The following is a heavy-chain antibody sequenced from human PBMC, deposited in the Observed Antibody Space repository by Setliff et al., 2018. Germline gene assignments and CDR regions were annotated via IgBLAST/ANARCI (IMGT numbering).Heavy chain of an antibody. CDR2: VYTNGGS. Sequence: SETLSLTCTVSGGFIYDHYWTWIRQPAGKGLQWIGRVYTNGGSDYNPFLKSRVSISLDTSKNQFSLKLISVTAADTAVYYCARANKKLDYYYYYYMDVWGKGTTVTVSS. J-gene: IGHJ6*03. D-gene: IGHD1-1*01. CDR3: ARANKKLDYYYYYYMDV. CDR1: GGFIYDHY. V-gene: IGHV4-4*07.